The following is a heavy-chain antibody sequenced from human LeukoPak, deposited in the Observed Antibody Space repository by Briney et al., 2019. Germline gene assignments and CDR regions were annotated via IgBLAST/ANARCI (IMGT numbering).Heavy chain of an antibody. V-gene: IGHV4-34*01. D-gene: IGHD5-24*01. CDR3: ARGLRWTGFRFDP. J-gene: IGHJ5*02. CDR1: GGSFSGYY. Sequence: PSETLSLTWAVYGGSFSGYYWSWIRQPPGKGLEWIGEINHSGSTNYNPSLKSRVTISVDTSKNQFSLKLSSVTAADTAVYYCARGLRWTGFRFDPWGQGTLVTVSS. CDR2: INHSGST.